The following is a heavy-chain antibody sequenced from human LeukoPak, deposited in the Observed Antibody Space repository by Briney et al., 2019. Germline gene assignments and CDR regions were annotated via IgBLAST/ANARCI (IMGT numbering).Heavy chain of an antibody. J-gene: IGHJ4*02. D-gene: IGHD3-10*01. CDR2: IWYDGSNK. Sequence: GGSLRLSCAASGFTFSSYGMHWVRQAPGKGLEWVAVIWYDGSNKYYADSVKGRFTISRDNAKNTLYLQMNSLRAEDTAVYYCARTRRGVIINYWGQGTRVTVSS. CDR3: ARTRRGVIINY. V-gene: IGHV3-33*01. CDR1: GFTFSSYG.